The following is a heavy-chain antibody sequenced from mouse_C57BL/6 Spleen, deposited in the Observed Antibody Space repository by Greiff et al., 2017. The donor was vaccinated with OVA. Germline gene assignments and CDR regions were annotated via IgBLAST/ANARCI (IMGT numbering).Heavy chain of an antibody. Sequence: EVKLMESGPELVKPGASVKMSCKASGYTFTDYNMHWVKQSHGKSLEWIGYINPNNGGTSYNQKFKGKATLTVNKSSSTAYMELRSLTSEDSAVYYCAREGYGYDYDDYWGQGTTLTVSS. D-gene: IGHD2-4*01. V-gene: IGHV1-22*01. CDR3: AREGYGYDYDDY. CDR2: INPNNGGT. J-gene: IGHJ2*01. CDR1: GYTFTDYN.